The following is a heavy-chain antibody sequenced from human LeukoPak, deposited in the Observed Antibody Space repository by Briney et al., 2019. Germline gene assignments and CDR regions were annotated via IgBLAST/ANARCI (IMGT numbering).Heavy chain of an antibody. J-gene: IGHJ4*02. Sequence: GGSLRLSCAASGFTFSSYAMHWVRQAPGKGLEWVAVISYDGSNKYYADSVKGRFTISRDNSKNTLYLQMNSLRAEDTAVYYCARGLRYCSSTSCYKGTTEFDYWGQGTLVTVSS. CDR3: ARGLRYCSSTSCYKGTTEFDY. V-gene: IGHV3-30-3*01. D-gene: IGHD2-2*02. CDR2: ISYDGSNK. CDR1: GFTFSSYA.